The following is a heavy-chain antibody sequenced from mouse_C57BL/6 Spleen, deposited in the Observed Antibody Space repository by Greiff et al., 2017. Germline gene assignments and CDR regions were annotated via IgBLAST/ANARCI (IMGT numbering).Heavy chain of an antibody. Sequence: VQLQQSGPELVKPGASVKISCKASGYTFTDYYMNWVKQSHGKSLEWIGDINPKNGGTSYDQKFKGKATLTVDKSSSTAYMELRSLTSEDSAVYYCARRYDYDRMDYWGQGTSVTVSS. J-gene: IGHJ4*01. CDR2: INPKNGGT. CDR1: GYTFTDYY. D-gene: IGHD2-4*01. CDR3: ARRYDYDRMDY. V-gene: IGHV1-26*01.